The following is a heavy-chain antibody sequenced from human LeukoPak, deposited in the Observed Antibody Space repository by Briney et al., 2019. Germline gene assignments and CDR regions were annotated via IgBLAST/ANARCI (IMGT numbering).Heavy chain of an antibody. CDR1: RFDVSINY. V-gene: IGHV3-66*01. J-gene: IGHJ4*02. CDR2: IHNDGST. Sequence: GSLRLSCAASRFDVSINYMNWIRQSPEKGLEWVSIIHNDGSTYYADSVKGRFTVSRDNSKNTVSLQMDSLRVDDTGIYYCARGFLQLTPYYFDYWGQGALVTVSS. CDR3: ARGFLQLTPYYFDY. D-gene: IGHD1-1*01.